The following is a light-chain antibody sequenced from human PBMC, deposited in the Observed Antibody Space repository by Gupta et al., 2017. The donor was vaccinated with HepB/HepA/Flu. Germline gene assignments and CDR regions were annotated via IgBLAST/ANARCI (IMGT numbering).Light chain of an antibody. CDR3: QQRSNWPIT. CDR1: QSFSSY. V-gene: IGKV3-11*01. CDR2: DTS. Sequence: EIVLTQFPATLSLSPGERATLSCRASQSFSSYFAWYQQKPGQAPRLLIYDTSNRATGIPARFSGSGSGTDFTLTISSLEPEDFAVYYCQQRSNWPITFGQGTQLEIK. J-gene: IGKJ5*01.